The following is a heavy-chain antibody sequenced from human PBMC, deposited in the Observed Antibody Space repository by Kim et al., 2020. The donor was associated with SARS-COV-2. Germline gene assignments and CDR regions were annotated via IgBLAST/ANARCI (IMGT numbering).Heavy chain of an antibody. V-gene: IGHV3-7*01. CDR2: IKHDGSEK. CDR3: AKSRFSYDNSGYYDY. J-gene: IGHJ4*02. Sequence: GGSLRLSCAASGFSFSTFWMNWVRQAPGKGLEWVANIKHDGSEKYYVDSVKGRFTISRDNAKNSLYLQMNSLRAEDTAVYYCAKSRFSYDNSGYYDYWGQGTLVTVSS. D-gene: IGHD3-22*01. CDR1: GFSFSTFW.